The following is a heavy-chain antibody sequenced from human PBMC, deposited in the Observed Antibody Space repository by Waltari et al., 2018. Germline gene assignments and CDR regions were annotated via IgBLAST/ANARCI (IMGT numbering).Heavy chain of an antibody. CDR1: GYSFSSGYY. D-gene: IGHD5-18*01. CDR2: IYKSGGT. Sequence: QVQLQESGPGLVKPSETLSLTCVVSGYSFSSGYYWGWIRQPPGKGLEWIGCIYKSGGTYGTPSRKSRHTRSVDTSKSQFSLKLNSGTAAATAVYYGARGGYSSGGWFDPWGQGTLVTVSS. J-gene: IGHJ5*02. V-gene: IGHV4-38-2*01. CDR3: ARGGYSSGGWFDP.